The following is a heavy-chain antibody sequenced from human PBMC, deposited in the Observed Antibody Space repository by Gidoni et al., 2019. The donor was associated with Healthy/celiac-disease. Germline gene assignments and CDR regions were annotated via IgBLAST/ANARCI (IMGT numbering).Heavy chain of an antibody. D-gene: IGHD2-2*02. CDR3: ARGLYPVVPAAINPTGGY. J-gene: IGHJ4*02. CDR2: ISYDGSNK. CDR1: GLNFSSYA. Sequence: QVQLVEAGGGVVQPGRSLRRSCAASGLNFSSYAMHWVRQAPGKGLEWVAVISYDGSNKFYADSVKGRFTISRVNSMNTLYLQMNSLRAEDTAVYYCARGLYPVVPAAINPTGGYWGQGTLVTVSS. V-gene: IGHV3-30-3*01.